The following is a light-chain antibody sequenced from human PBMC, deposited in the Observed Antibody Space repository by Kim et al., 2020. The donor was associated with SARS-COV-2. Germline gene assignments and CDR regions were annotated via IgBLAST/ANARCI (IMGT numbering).Light chain of an antibody. V-gene: IGKV3-15*01. CDR3: QQYNKWPLT. CDR2: GAS. J-gene: IGKJ1*01. CDR1: QSVSITY. Sequence: EIVMTQSPATLSVSPGERAALSCRTSQSVSITYLAWYQQKPGQAPRLLIYGASTRATGIPARFSGSGSGTEFTLTISSLQSEDFAVYYCQQYNKWPLTFGQGTKVDIK.